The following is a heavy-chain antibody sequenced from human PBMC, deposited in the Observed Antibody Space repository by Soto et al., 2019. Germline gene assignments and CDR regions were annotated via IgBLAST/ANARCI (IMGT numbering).Heavy chain of an antibody. CDR3: ARLILGATDAFDI. J-gene: IGHJ3*02. CDR2: VYPGDSDT. D-gene: IGHD1-26*01. CDR1: GYSFTSYW. V-gene: IGHV5-51*01. Sequence: GESLKISCKGSGYSFTSYWIGWVRQMPGKGLEWMGIVYPGDSDTKYSPSFQGQVTISADKSISTAYLQWSSLKASDTAMYYCARLILGATDAFDIWGQGTMVTVSS.